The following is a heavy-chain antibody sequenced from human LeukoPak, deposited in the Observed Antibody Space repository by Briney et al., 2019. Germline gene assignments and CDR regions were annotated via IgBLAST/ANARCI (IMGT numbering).Heavy chain of an antibody. D-gene: IGHD2-2*01. CDR1: GGSFSGYY. V-gene: IGHV4-34*01. Sequence: SETLSLTCAVYGGSFSGYYWSWIRQPPGKGLEWIGEINHSGSTNYNPSLKSRVTISVDTSKNQFSLKLSSVTAADTAVYYCARGAIRWVVVPAAQTNWFDPWGQGTLVTVPS. CDR3: ARGAIRWVVVPAAQTNWFDP. J-gene: IGHJ5*02. CDR2: INHSGST.